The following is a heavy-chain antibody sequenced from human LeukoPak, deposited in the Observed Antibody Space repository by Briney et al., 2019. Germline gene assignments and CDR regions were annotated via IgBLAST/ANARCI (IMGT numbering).Heavy chain of an antibody. Sequence: ASVKVSCKASGYTFTGYYMHWVRQAPGQGLERMGWINPNSGGTNYAQKFQGWVTMTRDTSISTAYMELSRLRSDDTAVYYCARGGPRYCSSTSCPYGMDVWGKGTTVTVSS. CDR1: GYTFTGYY. J-gene: IGHJ6*04. V-gene: IGHV1-2*04. D-gene: IGHD2-2*01. CDR3: ARGGPRYCSSTSCPYGMDV. CDR2: INPNSGGT.